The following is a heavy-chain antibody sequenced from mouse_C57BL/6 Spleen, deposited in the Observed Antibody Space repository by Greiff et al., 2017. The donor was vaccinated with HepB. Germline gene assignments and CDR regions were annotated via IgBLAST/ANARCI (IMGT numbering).Heavy chain of an antibody. CDR2: ISNGGGST. J-gene: IGHJ4*01. CDR1: GFTFSDYY. V-gene: IGHV5-12*01. CDR3: ARHGDTDY. D-gene: IGHD3-3*01. Sequence: EVHLVESGGGLVQPGGSLKLSCAASGFTFSDYYMYWVRQTPEKRLEWVAYISNGGGSTYYPDTVKGRFTISSDNAKNTLYLQMSRLKSEDTAMYYCARHGDTDYWGQGTSVTVSS.